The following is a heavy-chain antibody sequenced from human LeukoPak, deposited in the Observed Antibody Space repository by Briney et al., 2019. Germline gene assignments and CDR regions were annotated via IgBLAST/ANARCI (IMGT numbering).Heavy chain of an antibody. D-gene: IGHD6-19*01. CDR3: AGGQMFTSGGFES. CDR2: LYTGGDT. J-gene: IGHJ4*02. Sequence: PGGSLRLSCAASAFSVSDKYMSWVRQAPGKGLEWVSVLYTGGDTFYADSVRGRFTISRDNFRNTVSLQMNSLRADDTALYYCAGGQMFTSGGFESWGQGAPVTVSS. V-gene: IGHV3-53*01. CDR1: AFSVSDKY.